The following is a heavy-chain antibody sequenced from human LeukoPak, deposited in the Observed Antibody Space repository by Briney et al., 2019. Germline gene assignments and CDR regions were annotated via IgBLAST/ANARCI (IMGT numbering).Heavy chain of an antibody. D-gene: IGHD6-13*01. V-gene: IGHV3-9*01. Sequence: GGSLRLSCAASGFTFDDYAMHWVRQAPGKGLEWVSGISWNSGSIGYADSVKGRFTISRDNSKNTLYLQMNSLRAEDTAVYYCAKDLTQYSSNCFDYWGQGTLVTVSS. J-gene: IGHJ4*02. CDR2: ISWNSGSI. CDR3: AKDLTQYSSNCFDY. CDR1: GFTFDDYA.